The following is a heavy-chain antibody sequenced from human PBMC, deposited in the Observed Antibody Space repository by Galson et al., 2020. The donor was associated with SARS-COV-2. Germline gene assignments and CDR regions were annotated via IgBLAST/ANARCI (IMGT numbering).Heavy chain of an antibody. Sequence: GSVKDSCKASGYTFTDYPIHLVRQAPGQRLEWMGWINTDNGKTRYSQKFQGRATITRDTSASTAYMELSSLRSEDTAVYYCARIFDGSSLNWYFDLWGRGTLVSVSS. J-gene: IGHJ2*01. CDR3: ARIFDGSSLNWYFDL. D-gene: IGHD3-3*01. V-gene: IGHV1-3*04. CDR1: GYTFTDYP. CDR2: INTDNGKT.